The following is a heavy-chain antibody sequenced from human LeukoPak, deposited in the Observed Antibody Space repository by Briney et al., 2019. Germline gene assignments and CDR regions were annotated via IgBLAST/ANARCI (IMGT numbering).Heavy chain of an antibody. J-gene: IGHJ4*02. CDR1: GGSISSSSYY. Sequence: KPSETLSLTCTVSGGSISSSSYYWGWIRQPPGKGLEWIGSIYYSGSTYYNPSLKSRVTISVDTSKNQFSLKLSSVTAADTAVYYCARDQDWNYLYFDYWGQGTLVTVSS. CDR2: IYYSGST. CDR3: ARDQDWNYLYFDY. D-gene: IGHD1-7*01. V-gene: IGHV4-39*07.